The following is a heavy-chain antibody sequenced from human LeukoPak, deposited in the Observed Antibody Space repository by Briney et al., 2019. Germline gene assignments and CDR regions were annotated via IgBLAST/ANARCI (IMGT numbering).Heavy chain of an antibody. CDR3: ARDRQGYYSHDY. Sequence: GGSLRLSCAASGFTFSSYGMHWVRQAPGKGLEWVAVISYDGSNKYYADSVKGRFTISRDNAKNSLYLQMNSLRAEDTAVYYCARDRQGYYSHDYWGQGTLVTVSS. D-gene: IGHD2-15*01. V-gene: IGHV3-30*03. J-gene: IGHJ4*02. CDR1: GFTFSSYG. CDR2: ISYDGSNK.